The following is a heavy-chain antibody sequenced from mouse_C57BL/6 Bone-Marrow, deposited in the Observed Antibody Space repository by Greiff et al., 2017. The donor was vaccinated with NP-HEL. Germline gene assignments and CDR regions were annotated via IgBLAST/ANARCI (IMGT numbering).Heavy chain of an antibody. CDR1: GYSFTGYY. Sequence: VQLKQSGPELVKPGASVKISCKASGYSFTGYYMNWVKQSPEQSLEWIGEINPSTGGTTYNQKFKAKATLTVDKSSSTAYMQLKSLTAEDSSVYYCARRKNRAIDYWGQGTSVTVSS. CDR3: ARRKNRAIDY. J-gene: IGHJ4*01. CDR2: INPSTGGT. V-gene: IGHV1-42*01.